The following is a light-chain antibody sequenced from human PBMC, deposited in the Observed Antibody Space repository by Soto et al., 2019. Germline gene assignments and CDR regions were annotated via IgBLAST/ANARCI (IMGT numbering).Light chain of an antibody. J-gene: IGKJ2*01. CDR3: QQYEDLPYT. Sequence: DILLIQSPSSLSASVGDSVTITCQASQDIRDYLNWYQQKPGKAPNLLIYEASNLKTGVTSRFSGRASGTEFTLSLNSLQPEDIATYYCQQYEDLPYTFGQGTKLEIK. V-gene: IGKV1-33*01. CDR2: EAS. CDR1: QDIRDY.